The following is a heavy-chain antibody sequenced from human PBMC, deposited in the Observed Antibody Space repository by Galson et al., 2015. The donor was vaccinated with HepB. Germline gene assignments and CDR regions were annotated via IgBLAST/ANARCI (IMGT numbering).Heavy chain of an antibody. CDR1: GFTFSSYS. J-gene: IGHJ4*02. D-gene: IGHD5-18*01. V-gene: IGHV3-21*01. CDR3: ARDGGYSYGYDFDY. Sequence: SLRLSCAASGFTFSSYSMNWVRQAPGKGLEWVSSISSSSSYIYYADSVKGRFTISRDNARNSLYLQMNSLRAEDTAVYYCARDGGYSYGYDFDYWGQGTLVTVSS. CDR2: ISSSSSYI.